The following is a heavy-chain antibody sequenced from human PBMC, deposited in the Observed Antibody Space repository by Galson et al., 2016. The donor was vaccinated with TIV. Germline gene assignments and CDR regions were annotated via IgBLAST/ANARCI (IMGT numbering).Heavy chain of an antibody. D-gene: IGHD1-26*01. V-gene: IGHV1-3*01. CDR1: GYTFTFYA. CDR3: ASGCGSYPCHMDV. Sequence: SVKVSCKASGYTFTFYAIHWVRQGPGQGLEWLGWINAGSGDTKYSQRFQGRVTITTDTSASSAYMELSGLRSEDTAVYYCASGCGSYPCHMDVWGKGTTVTVSS. CDR2: INAGSGDT. J-gene: IGHJ6*03.